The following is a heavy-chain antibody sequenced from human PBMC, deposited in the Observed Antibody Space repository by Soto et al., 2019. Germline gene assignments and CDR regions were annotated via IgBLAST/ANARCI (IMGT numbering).Heavy chain of an antibody. V-gene: IGHV3-23*01. CDR2: ISGSGGST. CDR3: AKQNGYGGNSELEY. CDR1: GFTFSSYA. Sequence: EVQLLESGGGLVQPGGSLRLSCAASGFTFSSYAMSWVRQAPGKGLEWVSAISGSGGSTYYADSVKGRFTITRDNSKNTLYLQMNSLRAEDTAVYYCAKQNGYGGNSELEYWGQGALVTVSS. D-gene: IGHD2-21*02. J-gene: IGHJ4*02.